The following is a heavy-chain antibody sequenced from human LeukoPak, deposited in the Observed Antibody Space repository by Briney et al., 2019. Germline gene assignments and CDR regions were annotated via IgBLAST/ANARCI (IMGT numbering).Heavy chain of an antibody. J-gene: IGHJ4*02. CDR1: GFTFSDYY. V-gene: IGHV3-23*01. CDR3: AKVEQWPLRHFDY. Sequence: GGSLRLSCAASGFTFSDYYMSWVRQAPGKGLEWVSAISGSGGSTYYADSVKGRFTISRDNSKNTLYLQMNSLRAEDTAVYYCAKVEQWPLRHFDYWGQGTLVTVSS. D-gene: IGHD6-19*01. CDR2: ISGSGGST.